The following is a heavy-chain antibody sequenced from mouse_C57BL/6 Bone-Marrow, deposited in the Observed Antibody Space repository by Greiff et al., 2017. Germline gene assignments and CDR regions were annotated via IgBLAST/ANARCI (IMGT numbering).Heavy chain of an antibody. Sequence: EVQVVESGGDLVKPGGSLKLSCAASGFTFSSYGMSWVRQTPDKRLEWVATISSGGSYTYYPDSVKGRFTISRDNAKNTLYLQMRSLKSEDTAMYYCARRGTVGDAMDYGCRGTSITVSS. V-gene: IGHV5-6*01. CDR1: GFTFSSYG. CDR2: ISSGGSYT. D-gene: IGHD1-1*01. CDR3: ARRGTVGDAMDY. J-gene: IGHJ4*01.